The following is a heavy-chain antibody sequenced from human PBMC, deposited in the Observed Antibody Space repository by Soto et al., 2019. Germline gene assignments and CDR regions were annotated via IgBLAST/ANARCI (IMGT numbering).Heavy chain of an antibody. CDR3: ARARNYGFTFGGVKGNWFDP. V-gene: IGHV4-34*01. J-gene: IGHJ5*02. CDR1: GGSFSGYI. Sequence: SETLSLTCDVYGGSFSGYIWTWIRQTPGKGLQWIGQINHSGSANYNPSLKSRVTISVDTSKNQFSLELTSVTAADTAVYYCARARNYGFTFGGVKGNWFDPWGQGTLVTVSS. D-gene: IGHD3-16*01. CDR2: INHSGSA.